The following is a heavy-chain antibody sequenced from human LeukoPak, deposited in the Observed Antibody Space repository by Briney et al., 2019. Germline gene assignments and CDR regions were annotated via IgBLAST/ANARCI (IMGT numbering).Heavy chain of an antibody. D-gene: IGHD2-15*01. J-gene: IGHJ4*02. V-gene: IGHV3-7*02. Sequence: GGSLRLSCAASGFTFSDSWMDWVRQAPGKGLEWVANIKPDGSEIYYVDAVKGRFTISRDNAKNSLYLQVSSLRAEDTAVYYCTRSLDYWGQGTLVTVSS. CDR2: IKPDGSEI. CDR1: GFTFSDSW. CDR3: TRSLDY.